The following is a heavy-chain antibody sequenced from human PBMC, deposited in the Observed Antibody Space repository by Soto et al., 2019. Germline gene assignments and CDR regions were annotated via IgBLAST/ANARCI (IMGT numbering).Heavy chain of an antibody. CDR3: ARSLSSSSGYFDP. CDR2: IYKTGKT. J-gene: IGHJ5*02. V-gene: IGHV4-30-4*01. D-gene: IGHD6-6*01. Sequence: SETLSLTCTVSGGSISSSSYYWTWIRQPPGKGLEYIGYIYKTGKTYYNPSLKSRPLISLDTSKSQFFLRLTSVTAADTAMYYCARSLSSSSGYFDPWGQGTLVTVSS. CDR1: GGSISSSSYY.